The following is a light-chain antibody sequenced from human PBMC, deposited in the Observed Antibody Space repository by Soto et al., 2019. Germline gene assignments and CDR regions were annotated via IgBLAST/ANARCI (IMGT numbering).Light chain of an antibody. V-gene: IGKV3-11*01. Sequence: EIVLTQSPGTLSLSPGEGATLSCRASQTVTNNYLAWYQQRPGQAPRLLVYGASNRATGIPARFSGSGSGTDFTLTISSLEPEDFAVYYCQQRSNWPPWTFGQGTKVDIK. CDR1: QTVTNNY. CDR3: QQRSNWPPWT. J-gene: IGKJ1*01. CDR2: GAS.